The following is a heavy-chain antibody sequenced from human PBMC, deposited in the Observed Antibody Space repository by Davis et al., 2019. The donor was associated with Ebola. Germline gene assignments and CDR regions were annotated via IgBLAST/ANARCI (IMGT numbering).Heavy chain of an antibody. V-gene: IGHV7-4-1*02. J-gene: IGHJ3*02. CDR3: ARGIGFGRNGGAFDI. CDR1: GYIFNSYA. D-gene: IGHD1-1*01. CDR2: INTYTGNP. Sequence: AASVKVSCKASGYIFNSYAVNWVRQAPGQGLEWMGWINTYTGNPMYAQGFTGRFVFSLDTSVSTAYLQITTLKAEDTAIYYCARGIGFGRNGGAFDIWGQGTVVTVSS.